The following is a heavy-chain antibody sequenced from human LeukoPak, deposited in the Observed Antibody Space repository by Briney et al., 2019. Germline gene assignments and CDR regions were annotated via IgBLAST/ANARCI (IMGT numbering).Heavy chain of an antibody. D-gene: IGHD2-2*01. CDR1: GYTFTSYY. Sequence: ASVKVPCKASGYTFTSYYMHWVRQAPGQGLEWMGIINPSGGSTSYAQKFQGRVTMTRDTSTSTVYMELSSLRSEDTAVYYCARDEVVVVPGYYFDYWGQGTLVTVSS. V-gene: IGHV1-46*01. J-gene: IGHJ4*02. CDR3: ARDEVVVVPGYYFDY. CDR2: INPSGGST.